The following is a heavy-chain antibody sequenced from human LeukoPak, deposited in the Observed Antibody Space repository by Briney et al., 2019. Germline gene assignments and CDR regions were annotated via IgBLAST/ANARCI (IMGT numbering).Heavy chain of an antibody. Sequence: GGSLRLSCAASGFTVSSNYMSWVHQAPGKGLEWVSLIYSGGSTYYADSVKGRFTISRDNSNNTLYLQMNSLRAEDTAVYFCARTSSWFFNYWGQGTLVTVSS. D-gene: IGHD6-13*01. CDR1: GFTVSSNY. CDR3: ARTSSWFFNY. CDR2: IYSGGST. V-gene: IGHV3-66*01. J-gene: IGHJ4*02.